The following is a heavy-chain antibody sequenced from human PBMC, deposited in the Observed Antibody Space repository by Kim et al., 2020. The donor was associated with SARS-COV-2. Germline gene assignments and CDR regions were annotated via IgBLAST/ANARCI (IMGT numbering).Heavy chain of an antibody. D-gene: IGHD3-10*01. V-gene: IGHV4-31*03. CDR1: GGSISSGGYY. Sequence: SETLSLTCTVSGGSISSGGYYWSWIRQHPGKGLEWIGYIYYSGSTYYNPSLKSRVTISVDTSKNQFSLKLSSVTAADTAVYYCARGLGSGSYYKISPTGFDYWGQGTLVTVSS. CDR2: IYYSGST. CDR3: ARGLGSGSYYKISPTGFDY. J-gene: IGHJ4*02.